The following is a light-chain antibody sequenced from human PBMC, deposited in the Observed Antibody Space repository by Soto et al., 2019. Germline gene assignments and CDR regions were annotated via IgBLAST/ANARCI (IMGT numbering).Light chain of an antibody. CDR3: SSYSRSSTSVI. V-gene: IGLV2-14*01. J-gene: IGLJ2*01. CDR2: GVN. Sequence: QSALTQPACVSGSPGQSITISCTGASSDVGGYNFVSWYLQHPDKAPKLILYGVNNRPSGISNRFSGSKSDNTASLTISGLQAEDEADYYCSSYSRSSTSVIFGGGTQLTVL. CDR1: SSDVGGYNF.